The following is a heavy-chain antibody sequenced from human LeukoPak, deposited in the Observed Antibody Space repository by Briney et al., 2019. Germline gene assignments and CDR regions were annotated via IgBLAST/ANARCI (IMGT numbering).Heavy chain of an antibody. CDR3: AKVKGSSWGNSYFAY. V-gene: IGHV3-23*01. CDR2: ISVTGDST. D-gene: IGHD6-13*01. CDR1: GFTFSNYA. J-gene: IGHJ4*02. Sequence: GGSLRLSCAASGFTFSNYAMSWVRQAPGKGLEWVSSISVTGDSTYYADSVKGRFTISRDNSKSTLYLQMNSLRAEDTAVYYCAKVKGSSWGNSYFAYWGQGTLVTVSS.